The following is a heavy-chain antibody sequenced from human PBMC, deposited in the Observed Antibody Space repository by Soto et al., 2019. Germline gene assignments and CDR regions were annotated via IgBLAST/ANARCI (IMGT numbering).Heavy chain of an antibody. V-gene: IGHV1-8*01. CDR1: GYTFTSYD. Sequence: QVQLVQSGAEVKKPGASVKVSCKASGYTFTSYDINWVRQATGQGLAWMGWMNPNSGNRGYAQKFQGRVTMTRNTSISTAYMELTSLRSEDTAVYYCARGGSAQQLVPLSYGMDVWGQGTTVKVSS. CDR2: MNPNSGNR. CDR3: ARGGSAQQLVPLSYGMDV. D-gene: IGHD6-13*01. J-gene: IGHJ6*02.